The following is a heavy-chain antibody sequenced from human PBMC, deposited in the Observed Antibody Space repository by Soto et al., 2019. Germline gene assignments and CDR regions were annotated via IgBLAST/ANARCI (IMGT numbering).Heavy chain of an antibody. V-gene: IGHV3-7*01. CDR1: GFSFSGSW. CDR3: ARFPGYSSFDY. Sequence: ESGGGLVQPGGSLRLSCAASGFSFSGSWMSWVRQAPGRGLEFVANINQDGSVKNYVDSVKGRFTISRDNAKNSVFLQMNGLRDADSGVYYCARFPGYSSFDYWGQGTLVTVSS. J-gene: IGHJ4*02. D-gene: IGHD5-12*01. CDR2: INQDGSVK.